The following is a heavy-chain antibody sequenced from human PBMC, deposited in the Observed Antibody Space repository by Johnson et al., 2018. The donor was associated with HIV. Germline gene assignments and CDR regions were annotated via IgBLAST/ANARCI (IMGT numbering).Heavy chain of an antibody. Sequence: VQLVESGGGVVQPGGSLRLSCAASGFSFSSYGMHWVRQAPGKGLEWVSAISGSGSTIYYADSVKGRFTISRDNAKNSLYLQMNSLRAEDTAVYYCARVRETKGPYDAFDIWGQGTMVTVSS. CDR1: GFSFSSYG. CDR2: ISGSGSTI. CDR3: ARVRETKGPYDAFDI. J-gene: IGHJ3*02. D-gene: IGHD1-1*01. V-gene: IGHV3-21*02.